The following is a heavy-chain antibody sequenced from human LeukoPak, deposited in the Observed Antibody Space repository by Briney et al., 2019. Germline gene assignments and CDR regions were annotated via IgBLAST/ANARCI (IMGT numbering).Heavy chain of an antibody. Sequence: SETLSLTCAVYGGSFSGYYWSWIRQPPGKGLEWIGEINHSGSTNYNPSLKSRVTISVDTSKNQFSLKLSSVTAADTAVYYCARGRVVRGVSAFDYWGQGTLVTVSP. CDR1: GGSFSGYY. J-gene: IGHJ4*02. V-gene: IGHV4-34*01. CDR2: INHSGST. D-gene: IGHD3-10*01. CDR3: ARGRVVRGVSAFDY.